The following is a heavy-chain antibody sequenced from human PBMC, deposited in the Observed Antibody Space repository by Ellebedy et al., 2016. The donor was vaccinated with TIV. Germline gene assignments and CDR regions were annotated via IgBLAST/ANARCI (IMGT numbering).Heavy chain of an antibody. CDR2: ISYSGDIM. CDR3: ARLGVIAAAGASDY. D-gene: IGHD6-13*01. J-gene: IGHJ4*02. Sequence: PGGSLRLSCAASGFTFSGYYMSWFRQAPGKGPEWVSYISYSGDIMYYADSVKGRFTTSRDNAANSLYLQMNSLRAEDTAVYYCARLGVIAAAGASDYWGQGTLVIVSS. V-gene: IGHV3-11*01. CDR1: GFTFSGYY.